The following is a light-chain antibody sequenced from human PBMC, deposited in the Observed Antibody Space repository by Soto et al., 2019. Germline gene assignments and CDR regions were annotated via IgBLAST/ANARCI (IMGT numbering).Light chain of an antibody. V-gene: IGKV1-5*03. J-gene: IGKJ1*01. CDR1: QSIRSW. CDR3: QQYNSYWT. Sequence: DIQLTQSPSTLSASVGDRVTITCRARQSIRSWLAWYQQTPGRAPKLLISKASILESGVPSRFGGSGSETEFTLTISGLQPDDFATYYCQQYNSYWTFGQGTKVEIK. CDR2: KAS.